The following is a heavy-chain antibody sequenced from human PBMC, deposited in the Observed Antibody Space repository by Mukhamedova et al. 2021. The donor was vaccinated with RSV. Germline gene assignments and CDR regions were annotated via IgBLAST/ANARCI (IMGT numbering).Heavy chain of an antibody. Sequence: HGRVTITRDTSASTAYMELSSLRSEDTAVYYCAREGIYYYYGMYVWGQGTTVTVSS. J-gene: IGHJ6*02. V-gene: IGHV1-3*01. D-gene: IGHD1-14*01. CDR3: AREGIYYYYGMYV.